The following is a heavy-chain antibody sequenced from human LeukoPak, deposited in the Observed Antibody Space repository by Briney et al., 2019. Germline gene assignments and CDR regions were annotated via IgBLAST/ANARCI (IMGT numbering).Heavy chain of an antibody. J-gene: IGHJ4*02. V-gene: IGHV4-4*02. CDR3: ARVREYYDILTGPSTFDY. CDR2: IYHSGST. Sequence: PGGSLRLSCAASGFTFSSYSMNWVRQPPGKGLEWIGEIYHSGSTNYNPSLKSRVTISVDKSKNQFSLKLSSVTAADTAVYYCARVREYYDILTGPSTFDYWGQGTLVTVSS. CDR1: GFTFSSYSM. D-gene: IGHD3-9*01.